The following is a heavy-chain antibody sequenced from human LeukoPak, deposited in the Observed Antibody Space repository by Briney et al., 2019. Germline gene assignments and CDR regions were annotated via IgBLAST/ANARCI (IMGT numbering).Heavy chain of an antibody. D-gene: IGHD3-22*01. J-gene: IGHJ4*02. V-gene: IGHV3-23*01. CDR1: GLTFSSYG. CDR2: ISGSGGST. CDR3: ARDYYDSSGYDY. Sequence: AGGSLRLSCAASGLTFSSYGMSWVRQAPGKGLEWVSAISGSGGSTYYADFVKGRFTISRDNSKNTLYLQMNSLRAEDTAVYYCARDYYDSSGYDYWGQGTLVTVSS.